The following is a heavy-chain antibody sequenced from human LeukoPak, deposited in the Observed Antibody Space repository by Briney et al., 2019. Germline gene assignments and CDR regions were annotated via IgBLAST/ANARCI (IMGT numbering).Heavy chain of an antibody. CDR2: INHSGST. CDR1: GGSFSGYY. D-gene: IGHD2-2*02. J-gene: IGHJ4*02. V-gene: IGHV4-34*01. Sequence: SETLSLTCAVYGGSFSGYYWSWIRQPPGKGLEWIGEINHSGSTNYNPSLKSRVTISVDTSKNQFSLKLSSVTAADTTVYYVARPKPHECSSTSCYTYFDYWGQGTLVTVSS. CDR3: ARPKPHECSSTSCYTYFDY.